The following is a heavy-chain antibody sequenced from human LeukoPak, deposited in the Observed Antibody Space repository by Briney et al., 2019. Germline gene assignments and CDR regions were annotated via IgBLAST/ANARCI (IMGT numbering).Heavy chain of an antibody. V-gene: IGHV4-39*01. CDR2: IYYSGST. CDR1: GGSISSSSYN. CDR3: ARRITVTTRNWFDP. J-gene: IGHJ5*02. Sequence: PSETLSLTCTVSGGSISSSSYNWGWIRQPPGKGLEWIGSIYYSGSTYYNPSLKSRVTISVDTSKNQFSLKLSSVTAADTAVYYCARRITVTTRNWFDPWGQGTLVTVSS. D-gene: IGHD4-17*01.